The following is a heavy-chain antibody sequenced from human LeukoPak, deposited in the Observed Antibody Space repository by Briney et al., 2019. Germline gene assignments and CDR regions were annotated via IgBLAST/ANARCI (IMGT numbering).Heavy chain of an antibody. CDR2: VSGVSNYI. Sequence: GGSLRLSCAASGFSFSAYTMAWVRHAPGRGLKWVSSVSGVSNYIYYADSVKGRFTISRDNAKNSLFLQMDSLRVEDTAVYYCAKDHWFAVGNPDRDAVYNFDYWGRGTLVTVSS. V-gene: IGHV3-21*01. CDR3: AKDHWFAVGNPDRDAVYNFDY. D-gene: IGHD1-26*01. J-gene: IGHJ4*02. CDR1: GFSFSAYT.